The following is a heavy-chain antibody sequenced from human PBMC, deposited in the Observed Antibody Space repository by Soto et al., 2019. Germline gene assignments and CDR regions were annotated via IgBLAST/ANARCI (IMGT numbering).Heavy chain of an antibody. Sequence: QVQLQESGPGLVKPSETLSLTCTVSGASISRDHWNWIRQPPGKGLEWIGDYSGSTNYNPSLKSRVTISVDTSKNQFSLKPSSVTAADTAVYFCATYTSGGGGRGYWGQGTLVTVSS. CDR3: ATYTSGGGGRGY. J-gene: IGHJ4*02. CDR2: DYSGST. D-gene: IGHD6-19*01. V-gene: IGHV4-59*08. CDR1: GASISRDH.